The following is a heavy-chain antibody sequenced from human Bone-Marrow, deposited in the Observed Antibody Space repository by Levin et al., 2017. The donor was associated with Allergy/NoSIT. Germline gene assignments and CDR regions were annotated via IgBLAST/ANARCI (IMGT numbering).Heavy chain of an antibody. J-gene: IGHJ6*02. V-gene: IGHV3-30-3*01. CDR3: ARESSLEWLRYYYYGMDV. D-gene: IGHD5-12*01. CDR2: ISYDGSNK. Sequence: GGSLRLSCAASGFTFSSYAMHWVRQAPGKGLEWVAVISYDGSNKYYADSVKGRFTISRDNSKNTLYLQMNSLRAEDTAVYYCARESSLEWLRYYYYGMDVWGQGTTVTVSS. CDR1: GFTFSSYA.